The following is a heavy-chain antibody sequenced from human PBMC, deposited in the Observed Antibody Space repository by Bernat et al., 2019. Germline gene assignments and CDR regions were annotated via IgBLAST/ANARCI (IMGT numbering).Heavy chain of an antibody. V-gene: IGHV3-23*01. Sequence: EVQLLESGGGLVQPGGSLRLSCAASGFTFSNYAMTWVRQAPGKGLEWVSAISGSGGTTYYADSVKGRFSISRDNSKNTLYLQMNSLRAEDTAVYYCAKANQGSYRPCDYWGQGTLVTVSS. CDR1: GFTFSNYA. CDR3: AKANQGSYRPCDY. J-gene: IGHJ4*02. D-gene: IGHD1-26*01. CDR2: ISGSGGTT.